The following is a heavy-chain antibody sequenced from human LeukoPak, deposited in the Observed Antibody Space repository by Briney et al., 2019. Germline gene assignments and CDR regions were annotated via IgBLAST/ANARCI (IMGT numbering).Heavy chain of an antibody. CDR3: ARDLRRIAAYYFDF. D-gene: IGHD6-25*01. V-gene: IGHV3-30*03. CDR2: ISSDGRDK. CDR1: GFTFSNYG. Sequence: PGRSLRLSCAASGFTFSNYGMHWVRQAPGKGLEWVAVISSDGRDKHHAESVKGRFTISRDNSKNTLYLQTNSLRAEDTAVYYCARDLRRIAAYYFDFWGQGTLVTVSS. J-gene: IGHJ4*02.